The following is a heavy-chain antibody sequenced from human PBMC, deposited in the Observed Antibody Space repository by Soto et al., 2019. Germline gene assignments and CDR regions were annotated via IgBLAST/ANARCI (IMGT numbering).Heavy chain of an antibody. CDR2: IYPGDSDT. J-gene: IGHJ4*02. CDR1: GYSFTSYW. V-gene: IGHV5-51*01. D-gene: IGHD3-22*01. Sequence: SGESLKISCKGSGYSFTSYWIGWVRQMPGKGLEWMGIIYPGDSDTRYSPSFQGQVTISADKSISTAYLQWSSLKASDTAMYYCPRPGSIDSSGYIGPLYWGQGTLVTVSS. CDR3: PRPGSIDSSGYIGPLY.